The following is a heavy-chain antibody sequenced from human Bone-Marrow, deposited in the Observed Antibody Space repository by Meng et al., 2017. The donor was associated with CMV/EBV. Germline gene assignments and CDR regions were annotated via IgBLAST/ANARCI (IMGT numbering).Heavy chain of an antibody. CDR3: ASARGGPYNRNLRGGYYYGMDV. V-gene: IGHV4-34*01. CDR1: GGSFSGYY. D-gene: IGHD1-14*01. CDR2: INHSGST. Sequence: GSLRLSCAVYGGSFSGYYRSWTRQPPGKGREWIGEINHSGSTNYNPSLKSRVTISVDTSKNQFSLKLSSVTAADTAVYYCASARGGPYNRNLRGGYYYGMDVWGQGTTVTVSS. J-gene: IGHJ6*02.